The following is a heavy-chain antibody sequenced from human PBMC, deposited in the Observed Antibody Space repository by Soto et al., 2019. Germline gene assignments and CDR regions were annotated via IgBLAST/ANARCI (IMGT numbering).Heavy chain of an antibody. D-gene: IGHD1-26*01. CDR3: ARDGPSGSYNLDY. V-gene: IGHV1-46*01. Sequence: SLKVSCKASAHTFANYYIHRVRQAPGQRTECKGIINPRGVRTTYAQKFQGRVTLTGDTSTSTVYMELSSLRSEDTAVYYCARDGPSGSYNLDYWGQGTLVTVSS. CDR2: INPRGVRT. J-gene: IGHJ4*02. CDR1: AHTFANYY.